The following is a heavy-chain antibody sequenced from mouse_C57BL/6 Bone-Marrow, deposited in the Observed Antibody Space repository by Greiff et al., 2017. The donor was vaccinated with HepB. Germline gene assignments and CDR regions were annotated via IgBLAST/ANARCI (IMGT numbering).Heavy chain of an antibody. V-gene: IGHV1-39*01. CDR1: GYSFTDYN. CDR2: INPNYGTT. D-gene: IGHD1-1*01. CDR3: ARSDYGSSSYWYFDV. Sequence: EVQLQQSGPELVKPGASVKISCKASGYSFTDYNMNWVKQSNGKSLEWIGVINPNYGTTSYNQKFKGKATLTVDQSSSTAYMELRSLTSEDSAVYFCARSDYGSSSYWYFDVWGTGTTVTVSS. J-gene: IGHJ1*03.